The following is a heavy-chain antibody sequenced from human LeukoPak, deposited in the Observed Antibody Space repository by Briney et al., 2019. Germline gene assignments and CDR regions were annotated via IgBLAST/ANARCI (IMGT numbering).Heavy chain of an antibody. CDR3: AKGRYSSGWYYFDY. Sequence: PGGSLRLSCAASGFTFSSYAMSWVRQAPGKGLEWVSGIFGSGGSTHYADSVKGRFTISRDNSKNTVYLQMNSLRAEDTAVYYCAKGRYSSGWYYFDYWGQGTLVTVSS. V-gene: IGHV3-23*01. CDR1: GFTFSSYA. CDR2: IFGSGGST. J-gene: IGHJ4*02. D-gene: IGHD6-19*01.